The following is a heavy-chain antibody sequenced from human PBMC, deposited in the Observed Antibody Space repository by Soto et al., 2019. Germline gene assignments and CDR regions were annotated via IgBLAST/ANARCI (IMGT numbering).Heavy chain of an antibody. Sequence: QVQLVESGGGVVQPGRSLRLSCAASGFTFSSYAMHWVRQAPGKGLEWVAVISYDGSNKYYADSVKGRFTISRDNSKNTLYLQMNSLRAEDTAVYYCAIGHMIADNYFDDWGQGTLVTVSS. CDR1: GFTFSSYA. J-gene: IGHJ4*02. D-gene: IGHD3-22*01. V-gene: IGHV3-30-3*01. CDR3: AIGHMIADNYFDD. CDR2: ISYDGSNK.